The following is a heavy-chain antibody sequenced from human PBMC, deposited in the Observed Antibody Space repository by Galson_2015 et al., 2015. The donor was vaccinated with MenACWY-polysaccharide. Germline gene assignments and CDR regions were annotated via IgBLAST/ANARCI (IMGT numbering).Heavy chain of an antibody. CDR2: ISSSSSYI. Sequence: SLRLSCAASGFTFSSYSMNWVRQAPGKGLEWVSSISSSSSYIYYADSVKGRFTISRDNAKNSLYLQMNSLRAEDTAVYYCARDRWNGITFGGVIGGDDYWGQGTLVTVSS. CDR1: GFTFSSYS. V-gene: IGHV3-21*01. D-gene: IGHD3-16*02. J-gene: IGHJ4*02. CDR3: ARDRWNGITFGGVIGGDDY.